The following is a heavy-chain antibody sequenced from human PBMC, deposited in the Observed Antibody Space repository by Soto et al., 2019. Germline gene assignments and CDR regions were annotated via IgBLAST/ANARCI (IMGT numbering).Heavy chain of an antibody. V-gene: IGHV1-2*02. D-gene: IGHD6-13*01. J-gene: IGHJ4*02. CDR2: ISNSGGT. Sequence: VKVSCKASGYPFTGHYIHWLRQAPGQGFEWMGWISNSGGTKYAENFQGRATMTRDTSITTAYMELKGLKSDDTAVYYCARGGSWYAFWGQGTLVTVSS. CDR3: ARGGSWYAF. CDR1: GYPFTGHY.